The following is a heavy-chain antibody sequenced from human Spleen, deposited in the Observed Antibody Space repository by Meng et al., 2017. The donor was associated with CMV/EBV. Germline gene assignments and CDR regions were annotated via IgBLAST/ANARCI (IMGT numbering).Heavy chain of an antibody. Sequence: ASVKVSCKASGHTLTGSYVHWVRQAPGQRPEWMGWINPNSGGTNFAQKFQGRVTMTRDTSKNQFSLKLSSVTAADTAVYYCARPEGFGEGWPFDYWGQGTLVTVSS. J-gene: IGHJ4*02. CDR3: ARPEGFGEGWPFDY. CDR1: GHTLTGSY. V-gene: IGHV1-2*02. D-gene: IGHD3-10*01. CDR2: INPNSGGT.